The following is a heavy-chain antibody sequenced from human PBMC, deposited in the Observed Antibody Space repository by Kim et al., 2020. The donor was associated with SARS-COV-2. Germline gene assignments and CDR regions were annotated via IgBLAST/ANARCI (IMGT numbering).Heavy chain of an antibody. J-gene: IGHJ4*02. CDR3: VAGIGGY. V-gene: IGHV3-74*01. Sequence: GGSLRLSCAASGLTFSTYWMHWVRQVPGKGLIWVSRINPAGSLITYADSVKGRFTISRDNAKNTLYLQMNSLRAEDTAIYYCVAGIGGYWGQGTLVTVPS. CDR1: GLTFSTYW. D-gene: IGHD3-16*01. CDR2: INPAGSLI.